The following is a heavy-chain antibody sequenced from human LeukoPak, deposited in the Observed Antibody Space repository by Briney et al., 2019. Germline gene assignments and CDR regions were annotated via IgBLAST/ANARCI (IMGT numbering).Heavy chain of an antibody. CDR1: GYTFTSYY. Sequence: ASVKVSCKASGYTFTSYYMHWVRQAPGQGLEWMGIINPSGGSTSYAQKFQGRVTMTRDTSTSTVYMELSSLRSEDTAVYYCARESLWFGELAKTPVSLIDYWGQGTLVTVSP. D-gene: IGHD3-10*01. CDR3: ARESLWFGELAKTPVSLIDY. V-gene: IGHV1-46*01. CDR2: INPSGGST. J-gene: IGHJ4*02.